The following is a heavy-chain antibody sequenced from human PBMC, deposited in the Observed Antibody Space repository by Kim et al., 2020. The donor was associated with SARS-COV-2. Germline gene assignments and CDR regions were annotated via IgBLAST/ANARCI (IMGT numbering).Heavy chain of an antibody. J-gene: IGHJ4*02. CDR3: GRSGSFEH. CDR1: GYSFSTYS. CDR2: ISAGNDA. Sequence: ASVKVSCKASGYSFSTYSIHWVRQAPGQRLEWMGRISAGNDANYSQKFQGRVTITRDTSASTAYMELSSLRSEDTAVYYCGRSGSFEHWGQGTPVTVSS. D-gene: IGHD1-26*01. V-gene: IGHV1-3*01.